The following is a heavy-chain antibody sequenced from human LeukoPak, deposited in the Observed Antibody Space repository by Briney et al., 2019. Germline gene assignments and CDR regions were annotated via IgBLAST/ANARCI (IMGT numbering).Heavy chain of an antibody. V-gene: IGHV3-30*18. J-gene: IGHJ6*02. D-gene: IGHD4-17*01. Sequence: GGALRLSCAASGFTFSSYGMHWVRQAPGKGLEGVAVISYDGSNKYYEDSVKGRFTISRDNSKNTLYLQMNSLRAEDTAVYYCAKEPTVTTWSDYYGMDVWGQGTTVTVSS. CDR3: AKEPTVTTWSDYYGMDV. CDR1: GFTFSSYG. CDR2: ISYDGSNK.